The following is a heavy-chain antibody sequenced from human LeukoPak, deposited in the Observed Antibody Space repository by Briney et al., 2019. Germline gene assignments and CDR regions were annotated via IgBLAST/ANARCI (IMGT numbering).Heavy chain of an antibody. V-gene: IGHV3-48*03. CDR1: GFTFSSYD. Sequence: GGSLRLSYEASGFTFSSYDMNWVRQAPGKGLQWISHITQGGSTIYYADSVKGRFTIFRDNAKSSLYLQMDSLRVEDTAIYYCARSRGKYFQRWGQGTLVTVSS. CDR2: ITQGGSTI. J-gene: IGHJ1*01. D-gene: IGHD3-16*01. CDR3: ARSRGKYFQR.